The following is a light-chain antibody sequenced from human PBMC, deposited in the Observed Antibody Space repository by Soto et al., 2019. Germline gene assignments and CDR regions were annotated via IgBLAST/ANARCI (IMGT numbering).Light chain of an antibody. CDR2: GAS. Sequence: EVVLTQSPNTLSLSPGERATLSCWASQSLRSSYLAWYQRKPGQAPRLLMFGASRRATGIPDRFNGSGSGTDFILTISRLEPEDVAVYYCQQFVNSPYMYTFGQGTKLEI. J-gene: IGKJ2*01. V-gene: IGKV3-20*01. CDR1: QSLRSSY. CDR3: QQFVNSPYMYT.